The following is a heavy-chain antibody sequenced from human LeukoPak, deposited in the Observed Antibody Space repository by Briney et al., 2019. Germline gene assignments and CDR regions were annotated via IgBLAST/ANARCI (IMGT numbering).Heavy chain of an antibody. J-gene: IGHJ4*02. CDR2: ISGSGGST. CDR1: GFTFNDYA. D-gene: IGHD6-19*01. Sequence: PGGSLRLSCAASGFTFNDYAMNWVRQAPGKGLEWVSAISGSGGSTYYADSVKGRFTISRDNSKNTLYLQMNSLRAEDTAIYYCAKDGGGWYTSGWYYFDYWGQGTLVTVSS. V-gene: IGHV3-23*01. CDR3: AKDGGGWYTSGWYYFDY.